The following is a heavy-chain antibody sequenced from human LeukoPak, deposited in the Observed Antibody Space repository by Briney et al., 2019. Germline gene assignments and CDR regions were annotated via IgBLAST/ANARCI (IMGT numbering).Heavy chain of an antibody. CDR2: VFRTGTT. D-gene: IGHD3-10*01. CDR3: ARRVGFYGSGSLNYFDP. CDR1: GGSIASSSYY. J-gene: IGHJ5*01. Sequence: SETLSLTRSVSGGSIASSSYYWGWIRQPPGKGLEWIGSVFRTGTTYYSASLKSRVSISVDTSKNDFALKLASVTAADTAMYFCARRVGFYGSGSLNYFDPWGQGILVSVSS. V-gene: IGHV4-39*02.